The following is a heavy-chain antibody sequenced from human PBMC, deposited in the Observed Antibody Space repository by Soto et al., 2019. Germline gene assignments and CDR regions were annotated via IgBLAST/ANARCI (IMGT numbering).Heavy chain of an antibody. CDR3: AKGDGSYSYHYYGMAV. CDR1: GFTFSSYG. CDR2: ISYDGSNK. D-gene: IGHD1-26*01. J-gene: IGHJ6*02. V-gene: IGHV3-30*18. Sequence: GGSLRLSCAASGFTFSSYGMHWVRQAPGKGLEWVAVISYDGSNKYYADSVKGRFTISRDNSKNTLYLQMNSLRAEDTAVYYCAKGDGSYSYHYYGMAVSGQGTTVTVSS.